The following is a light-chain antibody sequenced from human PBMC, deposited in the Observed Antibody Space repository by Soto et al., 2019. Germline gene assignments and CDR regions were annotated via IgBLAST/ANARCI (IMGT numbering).Light chain of an antibody. CDR3: SSYTSSSTLV. Sequence: QSALTQPASVSGSPGQAITISCTGTSSDIGGYKYVSWYQQYPGKAPQLIIYEVSNRPSGVSNRFSGSKSGNTASLTISGLQAEDEADYYCSSYTSSSTLVFGGGTKLTVL. CDR2: EVS. J-gene: IGLJ3*02. V-gene: IGLV2-14*01. CDR1: SSDIGGYKY.